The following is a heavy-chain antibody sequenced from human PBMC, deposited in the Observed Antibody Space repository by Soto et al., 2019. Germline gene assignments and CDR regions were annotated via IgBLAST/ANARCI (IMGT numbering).Heavy chain of an antibody. V-gene: IGHV4-34*01. D-gene: IGHD3-3*01. CDR2: INHSGST. J-gene: IGHJ4*02. CDR3: ARVLYDFWSGYYNDY. CDR1: GGSFSGYY. Sequence: SETLSLTCAGYGGSFSGYYWSWIRQPPGKGLEWIGEINHSGSTNYNPSLKSRVTISVDTSKNQFSLKLSSVTAADTAVYYCARVLYDFWSGYYNDYWGQGTLVTVSS.